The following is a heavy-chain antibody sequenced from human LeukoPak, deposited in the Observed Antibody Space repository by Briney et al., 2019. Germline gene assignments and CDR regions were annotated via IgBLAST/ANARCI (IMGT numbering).Heavy chain of an antibody. Sequence: SETLSLTCTVSGGSISSSSYYWGWVRQPPGKGLEWIGSIYYSGSTYYNPSLKSRVTISVDTSKNQFSLKLSSVPAADTAVYYCARHSNWSGYIYYYYYYMDVWGKGTTVTVSS. V-gene: IGHV4-39*01. CDR1: GGSISSSSYY. CDR2: IYYSGST. D-gene: IGHD3-3*01. CDR3: ARHSNWSGYIYYYYYYMDV. J-gene: IGHJ6*03.